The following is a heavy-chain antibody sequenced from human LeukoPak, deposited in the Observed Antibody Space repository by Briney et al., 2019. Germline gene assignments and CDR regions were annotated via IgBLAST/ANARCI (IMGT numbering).Heavy chain of an antibody. Sequence: GGSLRLSCAASGFTFSSYAMSWVRQAPGKGLEWVSAISGSGGSTYYADPVKGRFTISRDNSKNTLYLQMNGLRAEDTAVYYCAKDRRQQLVRGPLDYWGQGTLVTVSS. CDR2: ISGSGGST. J-gene: IGHJ4*02. CDR1: GFTFSSYA. D-gene: IGHD6-13*01. CDR3: AKDRRQQLVRGPLDY. V-gene: IGHV3-23*01.